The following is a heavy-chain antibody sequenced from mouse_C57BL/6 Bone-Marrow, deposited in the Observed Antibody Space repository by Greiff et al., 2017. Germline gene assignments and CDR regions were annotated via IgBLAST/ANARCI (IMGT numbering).Heavy chain of an antibody. J-gene: IGHJ2*01. V-gene: IGHV3-6*01. CDR1: GYSITSGYY. CDR3: ARFYDGCYVEFDY. D-gene: IGHD2-3*01. Sequence: VQLQQPGPGLVKPSQSLSLTCSVTGYSITSGYYWNWIRQFPGNKLEWMGYISYDGSNNYNPSLKNRISITRDTSKNQFFLKLNTVTTEDTATYYCARFYDGCYVEFDYWGQGTTLTVSS. CDR2: ISYDGSN.